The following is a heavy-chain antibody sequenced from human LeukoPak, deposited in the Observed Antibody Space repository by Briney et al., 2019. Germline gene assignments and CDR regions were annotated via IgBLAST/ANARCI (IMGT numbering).Heavy chain of an antibody. CDR2: INLDGGAT. CDR3: ARDSATATGVAADY. Sequence: ASVKLSCKASGYTFTDYYMHWVRQAPGQGLEWVGCINLDGGATRYAQTLQGGVTMTRDASITTAYMELSRLRSDDTAVYYCARDSATATGVAADYWGQGTLVTVSS. CDR1: GYTFTDYY. J-gene: IGHJ4*02. V-gene: IGHV1-2*02. D-gene: IGHD7-27*01.